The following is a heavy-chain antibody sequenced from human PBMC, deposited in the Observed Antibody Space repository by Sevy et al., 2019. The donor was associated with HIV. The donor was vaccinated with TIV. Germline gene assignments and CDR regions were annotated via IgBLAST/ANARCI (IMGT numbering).Heavy chain of an antibody. CDR3: ASPGGKGFDP. CDR1: GFTFSDYW. J-gene: IGHJ5*02. CDR2: IKQDGSEK. D-gene: IGHD3-16*01. V-gene: IGHV3-7*03. Sequence: GGSLRLSCAASGFTFSDYWMNWVRQAPGKGLEWVANIKQDGSEKYYVDSVKGRFTISRDNAKNSLYLQMNSLRAEDTAVYYCASPGGKGFDPWGQGTLVTVSS.